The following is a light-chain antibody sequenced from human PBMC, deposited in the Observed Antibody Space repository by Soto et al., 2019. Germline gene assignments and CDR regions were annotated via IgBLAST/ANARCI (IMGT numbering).Light chain of an antibody. CDR2: GAT. CDR3: HQYGRSPRGT. Sequence: DILLTQSPGTLSSSPGGTATLSCRASQSVTDNYLAWYQHKPGQAPRLLIYGATSRATGIPDRFSGSGSGTDFTLTISRLEPEDFAMYYCHQYGRSPRGTFGQGTKVDIK. CDR1: QSVTDNY. J-gene: IGKJ1*01. V-gene: IGKV3-20*01.